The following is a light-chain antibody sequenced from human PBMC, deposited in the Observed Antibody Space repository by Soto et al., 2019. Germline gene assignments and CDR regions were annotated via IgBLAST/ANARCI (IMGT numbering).Light chain of an antibody. CDR1: SSDVGSYNY. CDR3: SSYRSSSTYV. J-gene: IGLJ1*01. CDR2: EVT. Sequence: QSVLTQPASVSGSPGQSITISCTGTSSDVGSYNYVSWHQQHPGQAPKLMIYEVTNRASGVPDRFSASKSGNTASLTISGLQAGDEADYYGSSYRSSSTYVFGTGTKLTVL. V-gene: IGLV2-14*01.